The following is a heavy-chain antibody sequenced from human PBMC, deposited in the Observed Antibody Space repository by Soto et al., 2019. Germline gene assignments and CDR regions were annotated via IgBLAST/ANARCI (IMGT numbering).Heavy chain of an antibody. CDR1: GFSFSTYA. CDR3: AKEVWSGPMDV. J-gene: IGHJ6*02. CDR2: ISYDGSNK. V-gene: IGHV3-30*18. Sequence: GGSLRLSCAASGFSFSTYAMSWLRQAPGKGLEWVAVISYDGSNKYYADSVKGRFTISRDNSKNTLYLQMNSLRAEDTAVYYCAKEVWSGPMDVWGQGTTVTVSS. D-gene: IGHD3-3*01.